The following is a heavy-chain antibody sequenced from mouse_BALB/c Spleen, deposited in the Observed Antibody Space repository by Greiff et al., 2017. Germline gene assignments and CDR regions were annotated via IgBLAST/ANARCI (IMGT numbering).Heavy chain of an antibody. J-gene: IGHJ2*01. D-gene: IGHD1-1*01. CDR2: ISSGSSTI. V-gene: IGHV5-17*02. CDR1: GFTFSSFG. CDR3: ARNCYYGSSLFFDY. Sequence: EVNVVESGGGLVQPGGSRKLSCAASGFTFSSFGMHWVRQAPEKGLEWVAYISSGSSTIYYADTVKGRFTISRDNPKNTLFLQMTSLRSEDTAMYYCARNCYYGSSLFFDYWGQGTTLTVSS.